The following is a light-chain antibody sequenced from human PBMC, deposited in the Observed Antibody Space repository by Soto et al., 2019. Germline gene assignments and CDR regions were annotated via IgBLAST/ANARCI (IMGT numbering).Light chain of an antibody. V-gene: IGLV2-23*02. Sequence: QSALTQPASVSGSPGQSITISCTGTSSDIGTHNLVSWYQQHPGKAPKFIIYDVTKRPSGVSNRLSGSKSGNTASLTISGLQAEDEADYFCCSYAGSSTMVFGGGTKLTVL. CDR3: CSYAGSSTMV. CDR2: DVT. CDR1: SSDIGTHNL. J-gene: IGLJ2*01.